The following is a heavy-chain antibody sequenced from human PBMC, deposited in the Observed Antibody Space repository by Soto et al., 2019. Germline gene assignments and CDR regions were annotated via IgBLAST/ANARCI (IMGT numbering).Heavy chain of an antibody. V-gene: IGHV3-30*18. CDR3: AKERGRNRNFAMDV. CDR2: ISYDGSFV. Sequence: QPGGSLRLSCVVSGLTFTDYGFHWVRQAPGKGLDWVAAISYDGSFVYYADSVRGRFTISRDNSRKTLDLQMNTLRHEDTAVYYCAKERGRNRNFAMDVWGQGTSVTVSS. D-gene: IGHD1-1*01. J-gene: IGHJ6*02. CDR1: GLTFTDYG.